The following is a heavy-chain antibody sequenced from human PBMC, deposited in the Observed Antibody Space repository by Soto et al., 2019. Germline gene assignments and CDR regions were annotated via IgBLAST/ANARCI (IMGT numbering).Heavy chain of an antibody. CDR3: ARDRGLRWSVGNRGGMDV. V-gene: IGHV3-48*02. CDR1: GFTFSSYS. CDR2: ISSSSSTI. D-gene: IGHD4-17*01. J-gene: IGHJ6*02. Sequence: GGSLRLSCAASGFTFSSYSMNWVRQAQGKGLEWVSYISSSSSTIYYADSVKGRFTISRDNAKNSLYLQMNSLRDEDTAVYYCARDRGLRWSVGNRGGMDVWGQGTTVTVSS.